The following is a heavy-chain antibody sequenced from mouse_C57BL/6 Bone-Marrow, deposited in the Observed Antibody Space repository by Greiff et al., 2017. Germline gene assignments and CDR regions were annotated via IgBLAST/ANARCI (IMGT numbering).Heavy chain of an antibody. V-gene: IGHV1-81*01. CDR2: LYPRSGNT. J-gene: IGHJ2*01. Sequence: VQLQQSGAELARPGASVKLSCKASGYTFTSYGISWVKQRTGQGLEWIGDLYPRSGNTYYNEKFTGKATLTADKSSSTAYMELSSLTSEASAVYFCARAGNDYDENYWGQGTTLTVSS. D-gene: IGHD2-4*01. CDR3: ARAGNDYDENY. CDR1: GYTFTSYG.